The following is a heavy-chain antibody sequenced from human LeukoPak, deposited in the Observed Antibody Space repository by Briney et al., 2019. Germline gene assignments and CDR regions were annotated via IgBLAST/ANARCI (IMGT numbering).Heavy chain of an antibody. V-gene: IGHV3-15*01. CDR3: LTHRTSLAPNY. CDR2: IKTKSDGATT. CDR1: GFAFNKAW. J-gene: IGHJ4*02. Sequence: GGSLRLSCATSGFAFNKAWRSWVRQAQGKGLEWVSRIKTKSDGATTDYVAPVKDRFTISRDDSKSTLYLQMNSLKSEDTAVYFCLTHRTSLAPNYWGQGTLVTVSS. D-gene: IGHD1-14*01.